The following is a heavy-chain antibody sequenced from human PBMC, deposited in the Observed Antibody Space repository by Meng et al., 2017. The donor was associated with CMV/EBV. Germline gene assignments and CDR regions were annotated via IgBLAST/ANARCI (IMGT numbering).Heavy chain of an antibody. CDR3: ARGRGYCSSTSCYRAFDY. D-gene: IGHD2-2*02. Sequence: SLKISCAASGFTFSSYEMNWVRQAPGKGLEWVSYISSSGSTIYYADSVKGRFTISRDNAKNSLYLQMNSLRAEDTAVYYCARGRGYCSSTSCYRAFDYWGQGTLVTVSS. V-gene: IGHV3-48*03. CDR1: GFTFSSYE. J-gene: IGHJ4*02. CDR2: ISSSGSTI.